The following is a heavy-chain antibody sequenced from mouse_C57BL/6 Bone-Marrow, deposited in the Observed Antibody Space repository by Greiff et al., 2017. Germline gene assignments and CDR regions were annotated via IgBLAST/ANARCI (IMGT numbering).Heavy chain of an antibody. J-gene: IGHJ4*01. CDR1: GFSLSTFGMG. V-gene: IGHV8-8*01. Sequence: QVTLKESGPGILQPSQTLSLTCSFSGFSLSTFGMGVGWIRQPSGKGLEWLAHIWWDDDKYYNPALKSRLTIFKATSKNQVFLKIANVETADTATYDSARIDDYDAMDYWGQGTSVTVSS. CDR3: ARIDDYDAMDY. CDR2: IWWDDDK.